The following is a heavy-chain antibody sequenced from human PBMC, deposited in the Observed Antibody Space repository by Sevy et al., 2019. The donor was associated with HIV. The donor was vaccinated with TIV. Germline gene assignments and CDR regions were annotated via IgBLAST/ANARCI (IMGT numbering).Heavy chain of an antibody. CDR3: ARADYGSGSYYRVNYYYYYMDV. J-gene: IGHJ6*03. Sequence: SETLSLTCTVSGGSISSGSYYWSWIRQPAGKGLEWIGRIYTSGSTNYNPSLKSRVTISVDTSKNQFSLKLSSVTAADTAGYYCARADYGSGSYYRVNYYYYYMDVWGKGTTVTVSS. D-gene: IGHD3-10*01. CDR2: IYTSGST. V-gene: IGHV4-61*02. CDR1: GGSISSGSYY.